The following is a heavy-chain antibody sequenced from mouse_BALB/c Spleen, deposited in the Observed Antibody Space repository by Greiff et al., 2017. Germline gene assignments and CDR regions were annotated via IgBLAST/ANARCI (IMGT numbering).Heavy chain of an antibody. CDR3: ARSIYYYGSNSFDY. CDR2: IWGDGST. CDR1: GFSLTGYG. J-gene: IGHJ2*01. Sequence: VKVIESGPGLVAPSQSLSITCTVSGFSLTGYGVNWVRQPPGKGLEWLGMIWGDGSTDYNSALKSRLSISKDNSKSQVFLKMNSLQTDDTARYYCARSIYYYGSNSFDYWGQGTTLTVSS. D-gene: IGHD1-1*01. V-gene: IGHV2-6-7*01.